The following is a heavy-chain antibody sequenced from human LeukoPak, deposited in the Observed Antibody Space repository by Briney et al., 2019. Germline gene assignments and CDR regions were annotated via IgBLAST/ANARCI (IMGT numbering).Heavy chain of an antibody. CDR3: AKDLTTVTSQGDY. D-gene: IGHD4-17*01. Sequence: GGSLRLSCAASGFTFSSYGMHWVRQAPGKGLEWVAFIRYDGSSEYYADTAKGRFTISRDNSKNTLSLQMNSLRPEDTAIYYCAKDLTTVTSQGDYWGQGTVVTVSP. CDR2: IRYDGSSE. V-gene: IGHV3-30*02. CDR1: GFTFSSYG. J-gene: IGHJ4*02.